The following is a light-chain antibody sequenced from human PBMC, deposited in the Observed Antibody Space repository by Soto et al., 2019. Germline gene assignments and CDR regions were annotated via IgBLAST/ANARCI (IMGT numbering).Light chain of an antibody. CDR2: AAS. CDR1: QGISSY. Sequence: DIQLTQSPSFLSASVGDRVTITCRASQGISSYLAWYQQTPGKAPKLLIYAASTLQSGVPSRFSGSGSGTEFTLTISSLQPEDFATYYCQQLNSYPRTFGPGTKVAIK. CDR3: QQLNSYPRT. J-gene: IGKJ3*01. V-gene: IGKV1-9*01.